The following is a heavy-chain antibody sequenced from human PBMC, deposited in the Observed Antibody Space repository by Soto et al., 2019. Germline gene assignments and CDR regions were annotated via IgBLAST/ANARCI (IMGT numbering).Heavy chain of an antibody. CDR1: GGTFSTYV. CDR3: ARGSRDCSGGSCFPLPTTEYFRH. V-gene: IGHV1-69*13. J-gene: IGHJ1*01. CDR2: IIPMFGTA. Sequence: SVKVSCKASGGTFSTYVFTWVRQAPGQGLEWMGGIIPMFGTANYAQKFQGRVTLIADESTSTVYMEVSSLRSEDTAVYYCARGSRDCSGGSCFPLPTTEYFRHWGQGTLVTVSS. D-gene: IGHD2-15*01.